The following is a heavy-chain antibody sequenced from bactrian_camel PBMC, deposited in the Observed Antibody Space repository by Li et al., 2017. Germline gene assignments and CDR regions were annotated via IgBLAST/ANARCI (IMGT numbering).Heavy chain of an antibody. V-gene: IGHV3S40*01. D-gene: IGHD2*01. Sequence: VQLVESGGGSVQAGGSLRLSCADSEHTYSRMCMGWFRRAPGREREGVARIATGSGNTYYADSVKGRFTISQDNAKNTVNLMVNSLKPEDTAMYYCAANFGPYCSGPYLARRANFLGQGTQVTVS. J-gene: IGHJ4*01. CDR1: EHTYSRMC. CDR2: IATGSGNT.